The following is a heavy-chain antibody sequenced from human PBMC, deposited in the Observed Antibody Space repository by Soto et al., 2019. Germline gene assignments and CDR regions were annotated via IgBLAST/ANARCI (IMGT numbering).Heavy chain of an antibody. J-gene: IGHJ6*02. CDR2: ISAAGDP. CDR1: GFTFRNYD. V-gene: IGHV3-13*05. CDR3: ARTDRDFYGLDV. Sequence: VQLVESGGGLVQPGGSLRLSCEASGFTFRNYDMHWVRQGTGKGLEWVSGISAAGDPDYADSVEGRFIISRENAHNSFFLQMNSLRVGDTAVYYCARTDRDFYGLDVWGQGTTVIVSS.